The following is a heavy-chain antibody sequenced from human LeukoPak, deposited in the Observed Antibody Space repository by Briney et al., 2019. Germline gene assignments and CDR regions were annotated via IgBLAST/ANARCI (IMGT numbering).Heavy chain of an antibody. Sequence: GGSLRLSCAASGFTFSSYWMSWVRQAPGKGLEWVANIKQDGSEKHYVDSVKGRFTISRDNAKNSLYLQMNSLRAEDTALYYCAKGGPEPYSSSWYGSGYWGQGTLVTVSS. D-gene: IGHD6-13*01. J-gene: IGHJ4*02. CDR1: GFTFSSYW. CDR2: IKQDGSEK. CDR3: AKGGPEPYSSSWYGSGY. V-gene: IGHV3-7*03.